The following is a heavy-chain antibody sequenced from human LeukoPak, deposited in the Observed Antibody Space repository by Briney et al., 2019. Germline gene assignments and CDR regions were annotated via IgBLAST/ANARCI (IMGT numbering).Heavy chain of an antibody. D-gene: IGHD2-15*01. CDR3: AKVGVCVGCYDAFDI. J-gene: IGHJ3*02. CDR2: ISSSGSTI. CDR1: GFTFSSYE. Sequence: PGGSLRLSCAASGFTFSSYEMNWVRQAPGKGLEWVSYISSSGSTIYYADSVKGRFTISRDNAKNSLYLQMNSLRAEDTAVYYCAKVGVCVGCYDAFDIWGQGTMVTVSS. V-gene: IGHV3-48*03.